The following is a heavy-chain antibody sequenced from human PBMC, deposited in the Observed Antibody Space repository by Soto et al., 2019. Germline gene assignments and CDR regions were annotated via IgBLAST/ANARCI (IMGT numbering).Heavy chain of an antibody. CDR1: GFTFSSYA. Sequence: PGGSLRLSCVASGFTFSSYAMHWVRQAPGKGLEWVALISYDGSNKYYADSVRGRFTISRDISKNTLYLQMINLGTEDTAVYYRARDRGFSGYHDYIDYWGQG. CDR2: ISYDGSNK. CDR3: ARDRGFSGYHDYIDY. J-gene: IGHJ4*02. V-gene: IGHV3-30-3*01. D-gene: IGHD5-12*01.